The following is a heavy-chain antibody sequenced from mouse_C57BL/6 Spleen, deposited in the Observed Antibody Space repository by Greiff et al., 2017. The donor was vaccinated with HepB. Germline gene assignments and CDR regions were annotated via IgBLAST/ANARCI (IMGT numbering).Heavy chain of an antibody. CDR2: IDPETGGT. V-gene: IGHV1-15*01. Sequence: QVQLKESGAELVRPGASVTLSCKASGYTFTDYEMHWVKQTPVHGLEWIGAIDPETGGTAYNQKFKGKAILTADKSSSTAYMELRSLTSEDSAVYYCTRGFTTVVAEDYWGQGTTLTVSS. D-gene: IGHD1-1*01. J-gene: IGHJ2*01. CDR1: GYTFTDYE. CDR3: TRGFTTVVAEDY.